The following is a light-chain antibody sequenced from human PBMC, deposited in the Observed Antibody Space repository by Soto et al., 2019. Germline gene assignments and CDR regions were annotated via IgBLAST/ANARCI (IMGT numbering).Light chain of an antibody. J-gene: IGLJ1*01. CDR2: GNS. CDR3: QSYDSSLTGSKV. Sequence: QSALTQPPSVSGAPGQRVTISCTGSSSNIGAGFDVHWYQQLPGTAPKLLIYGNSNRPSGVPDRFPGSRSGTSASLAITGLQAEDEADYYCQSYDSSLTGSKVFGSGTKVTVL. V-gene: IGLV1-40*01. CDR1: SSNIGAGFD.